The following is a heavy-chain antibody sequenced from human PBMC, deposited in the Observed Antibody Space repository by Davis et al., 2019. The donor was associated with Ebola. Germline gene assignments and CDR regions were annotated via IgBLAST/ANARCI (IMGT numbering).Heavy chain of an antibody. CDR3: ATETPAYYYDTSGPLDS. CDR2: ISSSSSTI. CDR1: GFTFSSYW. V-gene: IGHV3-48*02. J-gene: IGHJ4*02. D-gene: IGHD3-22*01. Sequence: PGGSLRLSCAASGFTFSSYWMHWVRQAPGKGLEWVSYISSSSSTIYYADSVKGRFTISRDNAKNSLYLQMNSLRDEDTAVYYCATETPAYYYDTSGPLDSWGQGTLVTVST.